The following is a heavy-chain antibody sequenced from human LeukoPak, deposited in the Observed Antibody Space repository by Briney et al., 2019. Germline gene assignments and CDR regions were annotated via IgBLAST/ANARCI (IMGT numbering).Heavy chain of an antibody. D-gene: IGHD3-3*01. CDR2: ISWNSGSI. J-gene: IGHJ3*02. CDR1: GFTFDDYA. CDR3: AKGVHYYDFWSGLSAFDI. V-gene: IGHV3-9*01. Sequence: PGRSLRLSCAASGFTFDDYAMHWVRQAPGKGLEWVSGISWNSGSIGYADSVKGRFTISRDNAKNSLYLQMNSLRAEDTALYYCAKGVHYYDFWSGLSAFDIWGQGTMVTVSS.